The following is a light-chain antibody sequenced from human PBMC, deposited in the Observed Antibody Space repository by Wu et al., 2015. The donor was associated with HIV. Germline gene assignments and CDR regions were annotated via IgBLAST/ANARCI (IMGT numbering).Light chain of an antibody. J-gene: IGKJ4*01. CDR1: QSVNTR. CDR3: QQYNSWPT. V-gene: IGKV3-15*01. Sequence: EIVMTQSPATLSVSPGEGATLSCRASQSVNTRLAWYQQKPGQPPRLLIYGASTRATGIPGRFTGNGSGTDFTLTISSLQSEDFAVYYCQQYNSWPTFGGGTKVEIK. CDR2: GAS.